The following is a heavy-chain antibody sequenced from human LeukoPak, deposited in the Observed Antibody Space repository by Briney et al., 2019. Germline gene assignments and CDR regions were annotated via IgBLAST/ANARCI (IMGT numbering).Heavy chain of an antibody. CDR1: GFTFSDYY. CDR2: ISGSGSTI. V-gene: IGHV3-11*01. D-gene: IGHD6-13*01. J-gene: IGHJ1*01. Sequence: GGSLRLSCAASGFTFSDYYMSWIRQAPGKGLEWFSYISGSGSTIYYADSVKGRFTISRDNAKNSLYLQMNSLRAEDTAVYYCARDPYIAAAGTRYIQHRGQGTQVTVSS. CDR3: ARDPYIAAAGTRYIQH.